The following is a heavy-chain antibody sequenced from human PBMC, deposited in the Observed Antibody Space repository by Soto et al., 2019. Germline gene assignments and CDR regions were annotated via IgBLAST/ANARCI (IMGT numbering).Heavy chain of an antibody. V-gene: IGHV3-48*03. Sequence: EVQLVESGGGLAQPGGSVRLSCAASGFTFSSYEMNWVRQAPGKTLEWVSYISSAGDSSYYADSVKSQFTISRDNAKNSLYLQMNSLRVEDTAVYYCARVYCSTTTCHVQAFDSWGQGTLVTVSS. CDR1: GFTFSSYE. D-gene: IGHD2-2*01. CDR2: ISSAGDSS. J-gene: IGHJ4*02. CDR3: ARVYCSTTTCHVQAFDS.